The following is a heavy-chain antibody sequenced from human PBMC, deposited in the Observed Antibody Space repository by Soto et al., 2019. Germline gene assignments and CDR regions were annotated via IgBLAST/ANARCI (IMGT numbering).Heavy chain of an antibody. V-gene: IGHV3-7*03. Sequence: LRLSCVASGFSFSTYWMSWVRQVPGTGLEWVANIKADGSETHYVDSVRGRFTISRDNAKTSLYLQVNSLRAEDTAVYYCAKGGHIDFCGQGTLVTVSS. CDR2: IKADGSET. CDR3: AKGGHIDF. CDR1: GFSFSTYW. J-gene: IGHJ4*02. D-gene: IGHD3-16*01.